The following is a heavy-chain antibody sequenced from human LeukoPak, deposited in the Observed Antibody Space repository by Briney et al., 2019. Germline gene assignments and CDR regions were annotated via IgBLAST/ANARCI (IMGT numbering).Heavy chain of an antibody. D-gene: IGHD4-17*01. V-gene: IGHV4-59*02. CDR3: ARGSLTTVVTHFDY. Sequence: SETLSLTCTVAGRTVNRYYWRWIRQPPAKGLKWIGYIYYSDSTNYNSSLKSLFTISIKASKNQFSVKLSSVTAVDKTVYYCARGSLTTVVTHFDYWRQGTLVTVS. CDR2: IYYSDST. J-gene: IGHJ4*02. CDR1: GRTVNRYY.